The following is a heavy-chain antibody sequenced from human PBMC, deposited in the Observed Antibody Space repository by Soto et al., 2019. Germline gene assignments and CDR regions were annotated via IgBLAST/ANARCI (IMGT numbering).Heavy chain of an antibody. CDR3: VRDFGRYFRSGYMDV. CDR1: GFNFISYG. J-gene: IGHJ6*03. Sequence: GGSHRLSCASSGFNFISYGMHWVRQATGKGLEWVAVIWYDGSNKYYADSVKGRFTISRDNAKDSLYLQMNYLRAEDTAVYYCVRDFGRYFRSGYMDVWGDGATVTVSS. V-gene: IGHV3-33*01. CDR2: IWYDGSNK. D-gene: IGHD3-9*01.